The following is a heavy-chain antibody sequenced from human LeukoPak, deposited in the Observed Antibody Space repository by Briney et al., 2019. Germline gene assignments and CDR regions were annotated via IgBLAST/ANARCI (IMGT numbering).Heavy chain of an antibody. Sequence: AASVKVSCKASGYTFTSYDINWVRQATGQGLEWMGWTNPSSGNTGYAQKFQGRVIMTKNTSITTAYMDLSSLKSEDTAVYYCARALSWTTESYYYMDVWGKGTTVTVSS. J-gene: IGHJ6*03. D-gene: IGHD3/OR15-3a*01. CDR1: GYTFTSYD. V-gene: IGHV1-8*01. CDR2: TNPSSGNT. CDR3: ARALSWTTESYYYMDV.